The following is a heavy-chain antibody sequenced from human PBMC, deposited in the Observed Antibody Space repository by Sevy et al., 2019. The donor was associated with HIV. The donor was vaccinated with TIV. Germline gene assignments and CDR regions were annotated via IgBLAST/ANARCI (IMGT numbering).Heavy chain of an antibody. CDR2: ISGSGDFK. CDR3: AQGRNNGSDGLDS. J-gene: IGHJ4*02. CDR1: GFTFNKYA. V-gene: IGHV3-23*01. Sequence: GGSLRLSCEVSGFTFNKYAMHWVRQAPGKGLEWLSLISGSGDFKYYADSVQGRFTVSRDNSKSTLFLHISSLTVEDSAVYYCAQGRNNGSDGLDSWGQGTRVNVSS. D-gene: IGHD1-26*01.